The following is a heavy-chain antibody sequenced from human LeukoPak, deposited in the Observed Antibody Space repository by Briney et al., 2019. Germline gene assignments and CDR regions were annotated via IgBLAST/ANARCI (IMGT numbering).Heavy chain of an antibody. CDR2: INPNSGGT. J-gene: IGHJ6*03. CDR3: ARAGRYFDWLPSPYYYYYMDV. Sequence: ASVKVSFKASGYTFTDYYIHWVRQAPGQGLECMGWINPNSGGTNYAQKFQGRVTMTRDTSISTAYMELSRLRSDDTAVYYCARAGRYFDWLPSPYYYYYMDVWGKGTTVTVSS. CDR1: GYTFTDYY. D-gene: IGHD3-9*01. V-gene: IGHV1-2*02.